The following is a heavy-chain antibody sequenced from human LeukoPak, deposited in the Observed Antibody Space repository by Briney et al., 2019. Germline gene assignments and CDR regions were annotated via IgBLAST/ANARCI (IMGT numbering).Heavy chain of an antibody. J-gene: IGHJ5*02. V-gene: IGHV4-59*01. CDR2: IYYSGST. CDR3: ARGVGATAGGWFDP. Sequence: PSETLSLTCTVSGGSISSYYWSWIRQPPGKGLEWIGYIYYSGSTNYNPSLKSRVTISVDTSKNQFSLKLSSATAADTAVYYCARGVGATAGGWFDPWGQGTLVTVSS. D-gene: IGHD1-26*01. CDR1: GGSISSYY.